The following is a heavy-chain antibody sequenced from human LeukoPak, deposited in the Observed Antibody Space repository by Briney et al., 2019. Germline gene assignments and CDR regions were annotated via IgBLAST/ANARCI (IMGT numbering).Heavy chain of an antibody. J-gene: IGHJ4*02. V-gene: IGHV3-23*01. CDR1: GFTFSSYA. Sequence: PGGSLRLSCAASGFTFSSYAVLGPPEAPGKGLEGVSAIRGGDGITYYADSVKGRFSSTRDNSKNTLSLQLNRRRAEDPAVYCCAKCFGVFISCGYWGQGTLVTVSS. CDR3: AKCFGVFISCGY. CDR2: IRGGDGIT. D-gene: IGHD5/OR15-5a*01.